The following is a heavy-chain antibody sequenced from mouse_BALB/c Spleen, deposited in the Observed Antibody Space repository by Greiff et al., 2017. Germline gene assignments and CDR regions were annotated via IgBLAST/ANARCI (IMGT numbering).Heavy chain of an antibody. V-gene: IGHV1S81*02. J-gene: IGHJ2*01. Sequence: VQLQQPGAELVKPGASVKLSCKASGYTFTSYWMHWVKQRPGQGLEWIGEINPSNGRTNYNEKFKSKATLTVDKSSSTAYMQLSSLTSEDSAVYYCARRGSYFDYWGQGTTLTVSS. CDR1: GYTFTSYW. CDR2: INPSNGRT. CDR3: ARRGSYFDY.